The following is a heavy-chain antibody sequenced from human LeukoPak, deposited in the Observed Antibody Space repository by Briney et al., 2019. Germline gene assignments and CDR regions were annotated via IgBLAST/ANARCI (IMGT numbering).Heavy chain of an antibody. Sequence: ASVKVSCKASGYTFTSYDINWVRQAPGQGLEWMGWMNPNSGNTGYAQKFQGRVTMTRNTSISTAYMEMSSLRSEDTAVYYCARGLRDSSGRDYFKQGSQGSLITV. CDR2: MNPNSGNT. CDR3: ARGLRDSSGRDYFKQ. CDR1: GYTFTSYD. V-gene: IGHV1-8*02. D-gene: IGHD3-22*01. J-gene: IGHJ1*01.